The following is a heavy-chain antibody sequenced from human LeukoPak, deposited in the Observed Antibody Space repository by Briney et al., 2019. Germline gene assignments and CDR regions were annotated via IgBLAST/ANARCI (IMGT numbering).Heavy chain of an antibody. CDR3: ARVRSSGWYRYFDY. CDR1: GGSFSGYY. CDR2: INHTEGT. J-gene: IGHJ4*02. Sequence: SETLSLTCAVYGGSFSGYYWSWIRQPPGKGLEWVGEINHTEGTNDNPSLKSRVTISVDTSKNQFSLKLSSVTAADTAVYYCARVRSSGWYRYFDYWGQGTLVTVSS. D-gene: IGHD6-19*01. V-gene: IGHV4-34*01.